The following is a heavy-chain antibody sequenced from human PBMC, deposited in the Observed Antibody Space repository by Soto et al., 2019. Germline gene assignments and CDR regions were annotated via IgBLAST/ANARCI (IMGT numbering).Heavy chain of an antibody. CDR3: ARVPDY. J-gene: IGHJ4*02. V-gene: IGHV4-30-2*01. CDR2: IYHSGST. CDR1: GCSISSGGSS. Sequence: QLQLQESGSGLVKPSQTLSLTCAVSGCSISSGGSSWSWIRQPQGKGLEWIGYIYHSGSTYYNPSLKSRGTMSVDRSKIQFSRKLSSVTAAVTAVDYCARVPDYWGQGSLVTVSS.